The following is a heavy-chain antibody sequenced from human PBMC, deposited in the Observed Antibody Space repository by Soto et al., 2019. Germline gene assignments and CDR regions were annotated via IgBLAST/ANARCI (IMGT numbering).Heavy chain of an antibody. V-gene: IGHV4-39*01. CDR3: ARLNGYCISTNCHGYYGMDV. J-gene: IGHJ6*02. D-gene: IGHD2-2*03. CDR2: IYSSENT. CDR1: GGFVSSSSYS. Sequence: SETLSLTCRVSGGFVSSSSYSWGWIRQSPGKGLEWIGTIYSSENTYYNPSLLSRVTISVDTSKNEFSLRLSSVTAADTAVYYCARLNGYCISTNCHGYYGMDVWGQGTTVTVSS.